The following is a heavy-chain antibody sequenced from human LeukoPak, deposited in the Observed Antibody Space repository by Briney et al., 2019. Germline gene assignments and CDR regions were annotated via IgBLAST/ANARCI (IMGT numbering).Heavy chain of an antibody. D-gene: IGHD2-2*01. Sequence: SVKVSCKASGGTFSSYAISRVRQAPGQGLEWMGGIIPIFGTANYAQKFQGRVTITADESTSTAYMELSSLRSEDTAVYYCAREFAAMLTSTFDYWGQGTLVTVSS. V-gene: IGHV1-69*13. J-gene: IGHJ4*02. CDR3: AREFAAMLTSTFDY. CDR1: GGTFSSYA. CDR2: IIPIFGTA.